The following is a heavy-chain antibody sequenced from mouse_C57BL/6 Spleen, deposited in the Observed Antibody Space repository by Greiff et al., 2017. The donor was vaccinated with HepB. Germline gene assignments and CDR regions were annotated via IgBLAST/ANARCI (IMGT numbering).Heavy chain of an antibody. V-gene: IGHV1-80*01. CDR3: ARSRQLRPLDY. J-gene: IGHJ2*01. CDR1: GYAFSSYW. D-gene: IGHD3-2*02. Sequence: VQLQQSGAELVKPGASVKISCKASGYAFSSYWMNWVKQRPGKGLEWIGQIYPGDGDTNYNGQFKGKATLTADKSSSTAYMQLSSLTSEDSAVYFCARSRQLRPLDYWGQGTTLTVSS. CDR2: IYPGDGDT.